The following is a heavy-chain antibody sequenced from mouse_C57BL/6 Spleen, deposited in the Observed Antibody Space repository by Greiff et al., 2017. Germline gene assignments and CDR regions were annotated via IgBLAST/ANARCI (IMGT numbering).Heavy chain of an antibody. CDR3: ARKSFTRDYAMDY. CDR1: GYSITSGYY. V-gene: IGHV3-6*01. Sequence: EVKVEESGPGLVKPSQSLSLTCSVTGYSITSGYYWNWIRQFPGNKLEWMGYISYDGSNNYNPSLKNRISITRDTSKNQFFLKLNSVTTEDTATYYCARKSFTRDYAMDYWGQGTSVTVSS. D-gene: IGHD1-1*01. J-gene: IGHJ4*01. CDR2: ISYDGSN.